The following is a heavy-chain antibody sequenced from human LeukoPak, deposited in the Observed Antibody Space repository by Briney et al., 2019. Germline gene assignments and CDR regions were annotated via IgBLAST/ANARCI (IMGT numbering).Heavy chain of an antibody. CDR2: INPNSGGT. D-gene: IGHD3-10*01. J-gene: IGHJ3*02. CDR1: GYTFTGYY. V-gene: IGHV1-2*02. Sequence: EXSVXVSCKASGYTFTGYYMHWVRQAPGQGLEWMGWINPNSGGTNYAQKFQGRVTMTRDTSISTAYMELSRLRSDDTAVYYCASYRVSYYGSGRVAFDIWGQGTMVTVSS. CDR3: ASYRVSYYGSGRVAFDI.